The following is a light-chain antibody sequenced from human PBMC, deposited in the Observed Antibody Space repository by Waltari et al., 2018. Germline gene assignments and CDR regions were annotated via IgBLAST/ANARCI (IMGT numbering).Light chain of an antibody. CDR2: KDT. CDR3: LSADSSGTSKV. Sequence: SYELTQPPSVSVSPGQTARITCSGDALPKQYAFWYQQKPGQAPVLIIDKDTQRPSGIPERLSGSSSGTTVTMTISGVQAEDEADYYCLSADSSGTSKVFGGGTKLTVL. CDR1: ALPKQY. J-gene: IGLJ3*02. V-gene: IGLV3-25*03.